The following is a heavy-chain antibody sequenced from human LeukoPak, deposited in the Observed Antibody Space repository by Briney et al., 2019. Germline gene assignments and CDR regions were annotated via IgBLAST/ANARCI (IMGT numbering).Heavy chain of an antibody. CDR2: IYYSGST. CDR3: TTDKGYDSWSGYFSFDY. CDR1: GYSISSGYY. Sequence: KSSETLSLTCTVSGYSISSGYYWGWIRQPPGKGLEWIGSIYYSGSTYYNPSLKSRVTISVDTSKNQFSLKLSSVTAEDTAAYYCTTDKGYDSWSGYFSFDYWGQGTLVTVSS. J-gene: IGHJ4*02. D-gene: IGHD3-3*01. V-gene: IGHV4-38-2*02.